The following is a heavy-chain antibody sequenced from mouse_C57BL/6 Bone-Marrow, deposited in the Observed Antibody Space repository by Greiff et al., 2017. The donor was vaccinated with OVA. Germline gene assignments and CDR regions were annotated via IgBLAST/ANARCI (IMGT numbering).Heavy chain of an antibody. D-gene: IGHD2-3*01. V-gene: IGHV14-4*01. J-gene: IGHJ3*01. CDR1: GFNIKDDY. CDR2: IDPENGDT. Sequence: EVHLVESGAELVRPGASVKLSCTASGFNIKDDYMHWVKQRPEQGLEWIGWIDPENGDTEYASKFQGKATITADTSSNTAYLQLSSLTSEDSAVYYCTLYDGYPWFAYWGQGTLVTVSA. CDR3: TLYDGYPWFAY.